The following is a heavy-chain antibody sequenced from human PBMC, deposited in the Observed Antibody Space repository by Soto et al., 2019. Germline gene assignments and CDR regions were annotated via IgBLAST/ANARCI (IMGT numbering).Heavy chain of an antibody. CDR3: ARRGSQIHYGLDV. Sequence: QVQLVQSGAEVKKPGASVKVSCKSSGYTFTSYDINWVRQATGQGLEWMGWMNPNSGKTGYAQNLQGRVTMARNTSISTAYMELGRLRSDDTAVYYCARRGSQIHYGLDVWGQGTTVTVSS. CDR1: GYTFTSYD. J-gene: IGHJ6*02. V-gene: IGHV1-8*01. CDR2: MNPNSGKT. D-gene: IGHD3-10*01.